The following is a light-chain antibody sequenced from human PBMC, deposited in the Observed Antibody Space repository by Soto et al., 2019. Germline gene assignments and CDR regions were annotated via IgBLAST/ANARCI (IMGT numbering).Light chain of an antibody. J-gene: IGKJ1*01. CDR1: QTISSW. CDR2: DAS. Sequence: DIQMTQSPSTLSGSVGDRVTITCRASQTISSWLAWYQQKPGKAPKLLIYDASSLESGVPSRFSGSGSGTEFTLTISSLQPDDFATYYCQQYNSYSPTFGQVTKVAIK. CDR3: QQYNSYSPT. V-gene: IGKV1-5*01.